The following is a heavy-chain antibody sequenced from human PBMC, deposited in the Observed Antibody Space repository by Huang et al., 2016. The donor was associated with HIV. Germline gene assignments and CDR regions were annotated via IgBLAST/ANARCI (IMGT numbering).Heavy chain of an antibody. J-gene: IGHJ4*02. CDR2: VYQSGST. D-gene: IGHD6-13*01. CDR1: GDFISSTNYY. Sequence: QLQLQESGPGQVKPSETLSLTCTVSGDFISSTNYYWGWIRQSPGQGLAWVGSVYQSGSTNYNPSLKSRVTLSMDTSRNQFSLRLNSVTAADTAVYYCASQHIGAAATWFWGRGTQVAVSS. V-gene: IGHV4-39*01. CDR3: ASQHIGAAATWF.